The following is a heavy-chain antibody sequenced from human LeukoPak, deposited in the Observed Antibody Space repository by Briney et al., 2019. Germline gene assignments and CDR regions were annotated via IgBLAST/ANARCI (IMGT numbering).Heavy chain of an antibody. CDR1: GFTFSSYS. J-gene: IGHJ3*02. CDR3: ATSGGGYPYHDAFDI. CDR2: ISSSSSYI. D-gene: IGHD3-22*01. V-gene: IGHV3-21*01. Sequence: PGGSLRLSCAASGFTFSSYSMNWVRQAPGKGLEWVSSISSSSSYIYYADSVKGRFTISRDNSKNTLYLQMNSLRAEDTAVYYCATSGGGYPYHDAFDIWGQGTMVTVSS.